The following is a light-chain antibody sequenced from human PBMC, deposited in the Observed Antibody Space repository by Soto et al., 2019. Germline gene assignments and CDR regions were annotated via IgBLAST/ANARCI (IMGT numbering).Light chain of an antibody. Sequence: EIVLTQSPATLSLSPGVRATLSCRASQSVSSYLAWYQQKPGQAPRLLIYDASNRATAIPARFSGSGSGTDFTLTISSLEPEDFVVYYCQQRSNWWTVGQGTKVEIK. CDR3: QQRSNWWT. CDR2: DAS. J-gene: IGKJ1*01. CDR1: QSVSSY. V-gene: IGKV3-11*01.